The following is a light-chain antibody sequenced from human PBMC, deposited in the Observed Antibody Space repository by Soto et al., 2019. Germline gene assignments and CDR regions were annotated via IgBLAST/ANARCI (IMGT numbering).Light chain of an antibody. CDR1: QSVSSY. CDR3: QQRSNWART. J-gene: IGKJ2*01. Sequence: EIVLTQSPATLSLSPGERATLSCRASQSVSSYLTWYQQKPGQAPRLLIYDASNRATGIPARFSGSGSGTDITLTSSSLEPEDFAVYYCQQRSNWARTFGQGTKLEIK. V-gene: IGKV3-11*01. CDR2: DAS.